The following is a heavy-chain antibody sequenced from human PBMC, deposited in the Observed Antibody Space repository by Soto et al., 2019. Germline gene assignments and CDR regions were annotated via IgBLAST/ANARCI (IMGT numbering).Heavy chain of an antibody. CDR3: ARLEGLATISYYFDF. Sequence: QLQLQESGPGLVKPSETLSLTCSVSGDSINSDKYYWCWIRQPPGKGLEWIGSIYFRGNTYYNPSLQTQATISLDKSKRQFSLKLNSVTDADSAVYFCARLEGLATISYYFDFWGQGALVTVSS. CDR2: IYFRGNT. V-gene: IGHV4-39*01. CDR1: GDSINSDKYY. J-gene: IGHJ4*02. D-gene: IGHD3-3*01.